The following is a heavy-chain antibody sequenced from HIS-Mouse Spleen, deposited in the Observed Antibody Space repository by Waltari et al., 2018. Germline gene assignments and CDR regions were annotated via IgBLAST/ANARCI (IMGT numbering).Heavy chain of an antibody. J-gene: IGHJ3*02. CDR1: GYTFTGYY. Sequence: QVQLVQSGAEVKKPGASVKVSCKASGYTFTGYYMHWVRQAPGQGLEWMGWINPNSGGTNYHQKLQGRVTMTRDTSISTSYMELSRLRSDDTAVYYCAREKSYYADAFDIWGQGTMVTVSS. V-gene: IGHV1-2*02. CDR3: AREKSYYADAFDI. CDR2: INPNSGGT. D-gene: IGHD1-26*01.